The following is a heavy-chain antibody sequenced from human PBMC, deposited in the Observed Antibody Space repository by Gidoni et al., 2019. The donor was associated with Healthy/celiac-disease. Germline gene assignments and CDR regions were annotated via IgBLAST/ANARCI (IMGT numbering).Heavy chain of an antibody. CDR1: GFTFGDYA. CDR2: IRSKAYGGTT. Sequence: EVQLVESGGGLVQPGRSLRLSCTASGFTFGDYAMSWFRQAPGKGLEWVGFIRSKAYGGTTEYAASVKGRFTISRDDSKSIAYLQMNSLKTEDTAVYYCTRVEGWGTIFGVVTFYGMDVWGQGTTVTVSS. D-gene: IGHD3-3*01. J-gene: IGHJ6*02. CDR3: TRVEGWGTIFGVVTFYGMDV. V-gene: IGHV3-49*03.